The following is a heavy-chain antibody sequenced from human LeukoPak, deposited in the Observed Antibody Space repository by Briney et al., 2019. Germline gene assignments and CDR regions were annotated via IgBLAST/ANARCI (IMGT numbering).Heavy chain of an antibody. CDR3: ARGGSSSHFDS. CDR2: ISYDGSNK. D-gene: IGHD6-6*01. J-gene: IGHJ4*02. CDR1: GFTFSSYA. Sequence: GGSLRLSCAASGFTFSSYAMHWVRQAPGKGLEWVAVISYDGSNKYYAESVKGRFTISRDSSKNTLSLQMNSLRAEDTAVYYCARGGSSSHFDSWGQGTLVTVSS. V-gene: IGHV3-30*14.